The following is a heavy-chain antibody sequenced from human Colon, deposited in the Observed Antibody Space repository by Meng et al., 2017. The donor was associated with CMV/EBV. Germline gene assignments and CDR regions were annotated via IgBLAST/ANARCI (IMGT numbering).Heavy chain of an antibody. CDR3: ARARNYDFWSGHPNWFDP. CDR1: GGSISSGDYY. Sequence: SETLSITCSVSGGSISSGDYYWTWIRQPPGKGLEWIGYTYYRGSALYNPSLKSRVSISVDTSKNLFSLKMTSVTAGDTAIYYCARARNYDFWSGHPNWFDPWGQGTLVTVSS. V-gene: IGHV4-30-4*08. J-gene: IGHJ5*02. CDR2: TYYRGSA. D-gene: IGHD3-3*01.